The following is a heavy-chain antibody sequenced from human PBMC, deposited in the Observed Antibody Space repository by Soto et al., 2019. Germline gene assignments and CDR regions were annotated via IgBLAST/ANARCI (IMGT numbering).Heavy chain of an antibody. J-gene: IGHJ6*02. CDR3: ARDRDLYDRNYYYGMDV. V-gene: IGHV3-33*01. CDR2: IWDDGSNK. Sequence: QVQLVESGGGVVQSGRSLRLSCAASGFTFSSYGMHWVRQAPGKGLEWVAVIWDDGSNKYYADSVEGRFTISSDNSKNTLYLQMNSLRAEDTAVYYCARDRDLYDRNYYYGMDVWGQGTTVTVSS. CDR1: GFTFSSYG. D-gene: IGHD2-21*02.